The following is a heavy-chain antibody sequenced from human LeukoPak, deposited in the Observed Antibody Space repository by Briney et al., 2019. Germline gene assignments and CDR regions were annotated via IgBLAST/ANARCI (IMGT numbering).Heavy chain of an antibody. V-gene: IGHV3-23*01. CDR2: ISSSGDST. J-gene: IGHJ3*02. CDR1: GFTFSTYD. D-gene: IGHD1-26*01. CDR3: ARGGSYLSAFDI. Sequence: PGGSLRLSCAASGFTFSTYDMSWVRQAPGKGLEWVSPISSSGDSTYYADSVKGRFTISRDNSKNTLYLQMNSLRAEDTAVYYCARGGSYLSAFDIWGQGTMVTVSS.